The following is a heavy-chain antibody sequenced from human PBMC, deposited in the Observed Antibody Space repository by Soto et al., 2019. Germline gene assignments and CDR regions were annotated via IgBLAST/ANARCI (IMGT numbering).Heavy chain of an antibody. D-gene: IGHD3-22*01. CDR1: GGSISSYY. J-gene: IGHJ5*02. V-gene: IGHV4-59*01. CDR3: ARAGLEYYDSSDNWFDP. Sequence: SETLSLTCTVSGGSISSYYWSWIRQPPGKGLEWIGYIYYSGSTNYNPSLKSRVTISVDTSKNQFSLKLSSVTAADTAVYYRARAGLEYYDSSDNWFDPWGQGTLVTVSS. CDR2: IYYSGST.